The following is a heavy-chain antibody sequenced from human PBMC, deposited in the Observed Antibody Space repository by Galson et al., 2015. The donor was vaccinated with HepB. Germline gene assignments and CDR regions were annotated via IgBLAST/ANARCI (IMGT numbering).Heavy chain of an antibody. CDR2: ISAYNGNT. V-gene: IGHV1-18*01. J-gene: IGHJ6*03. Sequence: SVKVSCTASGYTFTSYGISWVRQAPGQGLEWMGWISAYNGNTYYAQNLQGRVTITTDTSTSTAYMELRSLRADDTAVYYCAKDISLPGVPHYWYRDVWGKGTTVTVSS. CDR1: GYTFTSYG. D-gene: IGHD2-2*01. CDR3: AKDISLPGVPHYWYRDV.